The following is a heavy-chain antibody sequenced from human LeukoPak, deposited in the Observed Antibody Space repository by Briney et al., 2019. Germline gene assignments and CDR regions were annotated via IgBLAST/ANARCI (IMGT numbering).Heavy chain of an antibody. Sequence: ASVKVSCKAFGYTFTSNYMHWVRQAPGQGPEWMGVISPSGGSTTYAQKFQGRVTLTRDMSTSTDYLELSSLRSEDTAVYYCARGTWIQLWSPFDYWGQGTLVTVSS. CDR1: GYTFTSNY. CDR2: ISPSGGST. CDR3: ARGTWIQLWSPFDY. D-gene: IGHD5-18*01. V-gene: IGHV1-46*01. J-gene: IGHJ4*02.